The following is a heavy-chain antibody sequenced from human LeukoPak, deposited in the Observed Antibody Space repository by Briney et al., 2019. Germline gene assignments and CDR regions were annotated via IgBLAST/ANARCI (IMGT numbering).Heavy chain of an antibody. CDR2: IYHTGSN. V-gene: IGHV4-59*08. Sequence: PSETLSLTCLVSSGSVSSYYWTWIRQPPRKGLEWIGYIYHTGSNNYSPSLKSRVTMYVDTSKNQLSLKLSSVTAADTAMYYCARARYTNSWYAVDIWGQGTMVTASS. CDR1: SGSVSSYY. CDR3: ARARYTNSWYAVDI. J-gene: IGHJ3*02. D-gene: IGHD6-13*01.